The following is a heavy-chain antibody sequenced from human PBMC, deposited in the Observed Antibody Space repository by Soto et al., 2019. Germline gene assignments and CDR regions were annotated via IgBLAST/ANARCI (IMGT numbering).Heavy chain of an antibody. D-gene: IGHD3-9*01. V-gene: IGHV3-74*01. Sequence: GGSLRLSCAASGFNFSNCWMHWVRQVPGKGLVWVSRINGDGSITTYADSVKGRFTISRDNAKNTLYLQMNSLRAEDTAVYYCAARPAALTGTYYYGMDVWGQGTTVTVSS. CDR2: INGDGSIT. CDR1: GFNFSNCW. CDR3: AARPAALTGTYYYGMDV. J-gene: IGHJ6*02.